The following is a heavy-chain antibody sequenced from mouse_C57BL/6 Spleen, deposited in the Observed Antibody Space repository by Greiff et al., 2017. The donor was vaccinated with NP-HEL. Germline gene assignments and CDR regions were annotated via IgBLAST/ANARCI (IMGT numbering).Heavy chain of an antibody. D-gene: IGHD2-4*01. Sequence: EVQLVESGGGLVKPGGSLKLSCAASGFTFSDYGMHWVRQAPEKGLEWVAYISSGSSTIYYADTVKGRFTISRDNAKNTLFLQMTSLRSEDTAMYYCARSRYDYDVPWFAYWGQGTLVTVSA. J-gene: IGHJ3*01. CDR1: GFTFSDYG. CDR3: ARSRYDYDVPWFAY. CDR2: ISSGSSTI. V-gene: IGHV5-17*01.